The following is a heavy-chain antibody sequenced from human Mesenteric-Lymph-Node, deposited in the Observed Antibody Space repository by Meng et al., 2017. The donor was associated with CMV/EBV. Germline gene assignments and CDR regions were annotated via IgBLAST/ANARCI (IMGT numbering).Heavy chain of an antibody. V-gene: IGHV3-74*01. CDR3: ALGSTSCYKRAKPTDY. CDR2: INSDGSST. D-gene: IGHD2-2*02. Sequence: GESLKISCAASGFTFSSYWMHWVRQAPGKGLVWVSRINSDGSSTSYADSVKGRFTISRDNAKNTLYLQMNSLRAEDTAVYYCALGSTSCYKRAKPTDYWGQGTLVTVSS. CDR1: GFTFSSYW. J-gene: IGHJ4*02.